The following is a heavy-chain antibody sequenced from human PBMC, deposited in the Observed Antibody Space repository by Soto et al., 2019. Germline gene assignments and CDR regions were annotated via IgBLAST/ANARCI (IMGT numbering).Heavy chain of an antibody. CDR1: GGSISSGGYY. D-gene: IGHD3-10*01. V-gene: IGHV4-31*03. J-gene: IGHJ5*02. CDR2: IYYSGST. CDR3: ARQGVGELFSSWFDP. Sequence: QVQLQESGPRLVKPSQTLSLTCTVSGGSISSGGYYWSWVRQHPGKGLEWIGYIYYSGSTYYNPSLKSRVTISVDPSKNQFSLKLSSVTAADTAVYYCARQGVGELFSSWFDPWGQGTLVTVSS.